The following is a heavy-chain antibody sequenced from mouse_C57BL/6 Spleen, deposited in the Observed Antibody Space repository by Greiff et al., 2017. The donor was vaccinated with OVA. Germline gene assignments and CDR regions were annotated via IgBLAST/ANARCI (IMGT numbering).Heavy chain of an antibody. J-gene: IGHJ4*01. CDR1: GFTFSSYA. D-gene: IGHD2-5*01. CDR3: ARGRGSNYEAMDY. Sequence: EVQLVESGRGLVKPGGSLKLSCAASGFTFSSYAMSWVRQTPEKRLEWVATISDGGSYTYYPDNVKGRFTISRDNAKNNLYLQMSHLKSEDTAMYYCARGRGSNYEAMDYWGQGTSVTVSS. CDR2: ISDGGSYT. V-gene: IGHV5-4*01.